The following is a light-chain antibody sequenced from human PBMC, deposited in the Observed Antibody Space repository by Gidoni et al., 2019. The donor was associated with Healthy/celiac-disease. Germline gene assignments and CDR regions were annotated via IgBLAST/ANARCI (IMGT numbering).Light chain of an antibody. Sequence: DIQMTQSPSSLSASVGDRVTITCQASQDISNYLNWYQQKPGKAPKLLIYDASNLETRVPSRFSGSGSGTDFTFTISSLQPEDIATYYCQQYDNLPITFGQXTRLEIK. CDR1: QDISNY. J-gene: IGKJ5*01. V-gene: IGKV1-33*01. CDR3: QQYDNLPIT. CDR2: DAS.